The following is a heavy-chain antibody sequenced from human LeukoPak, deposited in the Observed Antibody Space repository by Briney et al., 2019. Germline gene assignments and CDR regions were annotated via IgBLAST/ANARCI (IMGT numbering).Heavy chain of an antibody. D-gene: IGHD6-25*01. CDR2: TSYDGSDK. V-gene: IGHV3-30*03. CDR1: GFTFNYYG. J-gene: IGHJ4*02. CDR3: ARRGDCRSSGCYQFDY. Sequence: PGRSLRLSCAASGFTFNYYGMHWVRQAPGKGLEWVALTSYDGSDKYYSGSVKGRFTISRDNSKNTLYLQMSSLRVEDTAVYYCARRGDCRSSGCYQFDYWGQGALVTVSS.